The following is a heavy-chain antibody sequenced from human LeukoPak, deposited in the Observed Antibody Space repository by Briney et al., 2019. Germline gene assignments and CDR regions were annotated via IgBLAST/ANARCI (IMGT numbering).Heavy chain of an antibody. CDR1: GYSFTSYW. Sequence: KPGESLKISCKGSGYSFTSYWIGWARQMPGKGLEWIGIIYPGDSDTRYSPSFQGQVTISADKSISTAYLQWSSLKASDTAMYYCARLRYCSGGSCLGTWFDPWGQGTLVTVSS. V-gene: IGHV5-51*01. D-gene: IGHD2-15*01. J-gene: IGHJ5*02. CDR3: ARLRYCSGGSCLGTWFDP. CDR2: IYPGDSDT.